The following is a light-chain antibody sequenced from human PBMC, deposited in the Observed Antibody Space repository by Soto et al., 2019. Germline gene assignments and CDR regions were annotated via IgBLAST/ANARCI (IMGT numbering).Light chain of an antibody. CDR1: SRDVGDSDY. V-gene: IGLV2-8*01. J-gene: IGLJ1*01. CDR2: EVN. Sequence: QSALTQPPSASGSPGQSVAISCTGTSRDVGDSDYVSWYQQHSGKAPKLLLYEVNKRPSGVPDRFSGSKSGNTASLTVSALQADAEADYYCLSHSGSSNVLGTGTKLTVL. CDR3: LSHSGSSNV.